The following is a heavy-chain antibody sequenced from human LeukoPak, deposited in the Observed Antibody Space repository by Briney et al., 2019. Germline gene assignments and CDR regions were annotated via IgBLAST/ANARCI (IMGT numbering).Heavy chain of an antibody. CDR1: GYIFTTYW. V-gene: IGHV5-51*01. CDR3: ARQGKDGYRVVDY. J-gene: IGHJ4*02. CDR2: IWPDDSDK. D-gene: IGHD5-24*01. Sequence: GESLKISCKGSGYIFTTYWISWVRQMPGKGLEWMGLIWPDDSDKRYSPSFQGQVTISADKSISTAYLQWSSLKASDTAMYYCARQGKDGYRVVDYWGQGTLVTVSS.